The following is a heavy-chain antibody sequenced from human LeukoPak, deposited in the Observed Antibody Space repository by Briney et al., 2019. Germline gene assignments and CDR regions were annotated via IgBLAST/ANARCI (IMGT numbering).Heavy chain of an antibody. D-gene: IGHD4-11*01. J-gene: IGHJ4*02. CDR3: AKDAERGFDYSNSLQK. CDR1: KFTFSHYG. V-gene: IGHV3-33*03. CDR2: VFNDGSNQ. Sequence: GGSLRLSCAASKFTFSHYGMHWVRQAPGKGLEWVAVVFNDGSNQYYADSVKGRFTVSKDNSQNMLYLQMNSLRPEDTAVYYCAKDAERGFDYSNSLQKWGQGTLVTVSS.